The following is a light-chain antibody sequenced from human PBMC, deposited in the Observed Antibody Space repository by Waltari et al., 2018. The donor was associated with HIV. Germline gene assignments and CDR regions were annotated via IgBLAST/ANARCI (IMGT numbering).Light chain of an antibody. CDR3: QQYNTWPLS. J-gene: IGKJ4*01. V-gene: IGKV3-15*01. Sequence: EIVMTQSPATLSVSPGETATLSCRASLNIINNLAWSQQKPGQAPRLLSYCASTRATSIPARFSCIGYGTHFTLTINRLQSEDIAVYYCQQYNTWPLSFGGRTKLEIK. CDR2: CAS. CDR1: LNIINN.